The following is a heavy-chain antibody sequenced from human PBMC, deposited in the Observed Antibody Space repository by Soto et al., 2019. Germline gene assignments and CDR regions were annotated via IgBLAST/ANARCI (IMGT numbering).Heavy chain of an antibody. D-gene: IGHD3-16*02. CDR2: ISWDGCST. V-gene: IGHV3-43*01. CDR3: AKDGRYYVWGSYRYYYYGMDV. J-gene: IGHJ6*02. Sequence: GALRLSCAAPVFTFDDYTMHWVRQAPGKGLEWVSLISWDGCSTSYADSVKGRFTISRDNSKNSLFLQMNSLRTEDTALYYCAKDGRYYVWGSYRYYYYGMDVWGQGTTVTVSS. CDR1: VFTFDDYT.